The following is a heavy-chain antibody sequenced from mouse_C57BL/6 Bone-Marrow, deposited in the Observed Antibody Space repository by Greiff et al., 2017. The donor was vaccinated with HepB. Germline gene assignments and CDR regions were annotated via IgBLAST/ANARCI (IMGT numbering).Heavy chain of an antibody. D-gene: IGHD1-1*01. CDR1: GYTFTDYY. V-gene: IGHV1-26*01. CDR3: ARGYYGSSTWFAY. J-gene: IGHJ3*01. CDR2: INPNNGGT. Sequence: EVQLQQSGPELVKPGASVKISCKASGYTFTDYYMNWVKQSHGKSLEWIGDINPNNGGTSYNQKFKGKATLTVDKSSSTAYMELSSLTSEDSAVYYCARGYYGSSTWFAYWGQGTLVTVSA.